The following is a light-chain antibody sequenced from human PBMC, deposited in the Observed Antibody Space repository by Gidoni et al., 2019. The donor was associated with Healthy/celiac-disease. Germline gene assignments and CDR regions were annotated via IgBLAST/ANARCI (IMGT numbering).Light chain of an antibody. Sequence: SYELTPPPSVSVSPGQTASITCSGDKLGDKYACWYQQNPGQSPVLVIYQDSKRPSGIPERFSGSNSGNTATLTISGTQAMDEADYYCQAWDSSTVVFGGGTKLTVL. V-gene: IGLV3-1*01. CDR1: KLGDKY. J-gene: IGLJ2*01. CDR2: QDS. CDR3: QAWDSSTVV.